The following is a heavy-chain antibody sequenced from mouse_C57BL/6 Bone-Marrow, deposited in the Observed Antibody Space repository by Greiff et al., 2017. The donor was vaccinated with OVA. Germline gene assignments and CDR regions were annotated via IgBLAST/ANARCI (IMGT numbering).Heavy chain of an antibody. D-gene: IGHD1-1*01. Sequence: QVQLKQSGPELVKPGASVKISCKASGYSFTSYYIHWVKQRPGQGLEWIGWIYPGSGNTKYNEKFKGKATLTADTSSSTAYMQLSSLTSEDSAVYYCARRGLLLRTLYAMDYWGQGTSVTVSS. CDR3: ARRGLLLRTLYAMDY. CDR2: IYPGSGNT. CDR1: GYSFTSYY. J-gene: IGHJ4*01. V-gene: IGHV1-66*01.